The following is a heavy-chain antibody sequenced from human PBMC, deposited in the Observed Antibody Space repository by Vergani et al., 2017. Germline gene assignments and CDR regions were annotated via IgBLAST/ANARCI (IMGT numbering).Heavy chain of an antibody. D-gene: IGHD2-21*01. V-gene: IGHV5-51*01. CDR1: ESSFISNE. Sequence: EVMLVQSGAEVKKPGESLKISCKSSESSFISNEIAWVRQMSGKGLQWMGNINPIDSKIAYSPSFQGQAIMSLDKSITTAYVQWRSLKASDTAIYYCTRHVPCGDGACLHFDHWGQGTQVTVSS. J-gene: IGHJ4*02. CDR3: TRHVPCGDGACLHFDH. CDR2: INPIDSKI.